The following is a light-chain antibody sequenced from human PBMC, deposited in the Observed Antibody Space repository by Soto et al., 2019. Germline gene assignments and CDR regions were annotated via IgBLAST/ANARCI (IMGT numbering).Light chain of an antibody. CDR3: QQYDSSPRT. CDR1: QSVSSYY. Sequence: EIVLTQSPGTLSLSPGERATLSCRASQSVSSYYLAWYQQKPGQAPRLLIYAASSRATDIPDRFSGSGSGTDFTLTINRLEPEDFAVYYCQQYDSSPRTFGQGTKVDIK. V-gene: IGKV3-20*01. J-gene: IGKJ1*01. CDR2: AAS.